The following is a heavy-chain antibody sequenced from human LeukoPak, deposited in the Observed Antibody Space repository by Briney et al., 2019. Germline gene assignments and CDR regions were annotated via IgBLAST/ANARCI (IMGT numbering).Heavy chain of an antibody. CDR2: IYYSGST. J-gene: IGHJ4*02. Sequence: SETLSLTCTVSGGSISSYYWSWIRQPPGKGLEWIGYIYYSGSTHYNPSLKSRVTISVDTSKNQFSLKLSSVTAADTAVYYCASSGYSSSSPNDYWGQGTLVTVSS. D-gene: IGHD6-13*01. CDR1: GGSISSYY. V-gene: IGHV4-59*01. CDR3: ASSGYSSSSPNDY.